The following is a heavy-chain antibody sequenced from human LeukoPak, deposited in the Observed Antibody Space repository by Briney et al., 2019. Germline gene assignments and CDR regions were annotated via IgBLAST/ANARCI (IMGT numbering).Heavy chain of an antibody. J-gene: IGHJ3*02. CDR2: IYPGDSDT. CDR1: GYSFTTHW. Sequence: ESLKISSKASGYSFTTHWIGWVRDMPGKGLEWMGIIYPGDSDTIYSPSFQGHVTISADKSISTSYLQWSSLKAPDTAMYYCGRTRGSWRGYFFDMWGQGTMVTVSS. D-gene: IGHD3-22*01. CDR3: GRTRGSWRGYFFDM. V-gene: IGHV5-51*01.